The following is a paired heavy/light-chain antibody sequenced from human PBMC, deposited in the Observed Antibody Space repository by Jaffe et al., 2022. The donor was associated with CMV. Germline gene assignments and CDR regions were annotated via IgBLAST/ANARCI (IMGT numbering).Light chain of an antibody. CDR3: QQSYSTGMYT. V-gene: IGKV1-39*01. J-gene: IGKJ2*01. Sequence: DIQMTQSPSSLSASVGDRVTITCRASQSISSYLNWYQQKPGKAPKLLIYAASSLQSGVPSRFSGSGSGTDFTLTISSLQPEDFATYYCQQSYSTGMYTFGQGTKLEIK. CDR2: AAS. CDR1: QSISSY.
Heavy chain of an antibody. D-gene: IGHD1-7*01. J-gene: IGHJ3*02. CDR2: IYYSGST. V-gene: IGHV4-59*01. CDR3: ARSPTALLLNWNYPAFDI. Sequence: QVQLQESGPGLVKPSETLSLTCTVSGGSISSYYWSWIRQPPGKGLEWIGYIYYSGSTNYNPSLKSRVTISVDTSKNQFSLKLSSVTAADTAVYYCARSPTALLLNWNYPAFDIWGQGTMVTVSS. CDR1: GGSISSYY.